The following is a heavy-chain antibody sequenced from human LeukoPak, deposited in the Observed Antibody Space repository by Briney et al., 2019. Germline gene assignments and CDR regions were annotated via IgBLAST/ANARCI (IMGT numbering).Heavy chain of an antibody. J-gene: IGHJ4*02. CDR2: ISTNGGST. D-gene: IGHD2-21*02. CDR1: GFTFSSYA. Sequence: GGSLRLSCAASGFTFSSYAMHWVRQAPGEGLEYVSAISTNGGSTYYASSVRGRFTISRDNSGNTLYLQMGSLRAEDMAVYYCARGKGVYCGGDCSALDYWGQGTLVTVSS. CDR3: ARGKGVYCGGDCSALDY. V-gene: IGHV3-64*01.